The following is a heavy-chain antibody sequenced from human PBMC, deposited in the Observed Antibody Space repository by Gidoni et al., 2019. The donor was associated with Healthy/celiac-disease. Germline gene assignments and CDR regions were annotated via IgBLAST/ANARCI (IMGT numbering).Heavy chain of an antibody. D-gene: IGHD6-13*01. CDR3: ASGLYSSSWYKGNYFDY. V-gene: IGHV5-51*03. CDR1: GYSFTSYW. Sequence: EVQLVQSGAEVKKPGESLKISCTGSGYSFTSYWIGWVRQMPGKGLEWMGIIYPGDSDTRYSPSFQGQVTISADKSISTAYLQWSSLKASDTAMYYCASGLYSSSWYKGNYFDYWGQGTLVTVSS. CDR2: IYPGDSDT. J-gene: IGHJ4*02.